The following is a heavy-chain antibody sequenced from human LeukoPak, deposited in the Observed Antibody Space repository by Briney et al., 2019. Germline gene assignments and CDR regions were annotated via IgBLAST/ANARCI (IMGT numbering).Heavy chain of an antibody. J-gene: IGHJ3*02. Sequence: SETLSLTCAVYGGSFSGYYWSWIRQPPGKGLEWIGEINHSGSTNYNPSLKSRVTISVDTSKSQFSLKLSSVTAADTAVYYCARVGGSSLHDAFDIWGQGTMVTVSS. CDR3: ARVGGSSLHDAFDI. V-gene: IGHV4-34*01. CDR2: INHSGST. D-gene: IGHD2-2*01. CDR1: GGSFSGYY.